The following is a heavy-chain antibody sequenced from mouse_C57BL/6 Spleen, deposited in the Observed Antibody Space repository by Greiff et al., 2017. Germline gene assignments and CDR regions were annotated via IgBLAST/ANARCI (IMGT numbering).Heavy chain of an antibody. CDR3: ARKTAQATSDFDY. D-gene: IGHD3-2*02. CDR1: GYNFTSYW. CDR2: IDPSDSYT. J-gene: IGHJ2*01. Sequence: QVHVKQPGAELVMPGASVKLSCKASGYNFTSYWMHWVKQRPGQGLEWIGKIDPSDSYTNYNQKFKGKSSLTVYKSSSTAYMQISSLTSEDSAVYYCARKTAQATSDFDYWGQGTTLTVSS. V-gene: IGHV1-69*01.